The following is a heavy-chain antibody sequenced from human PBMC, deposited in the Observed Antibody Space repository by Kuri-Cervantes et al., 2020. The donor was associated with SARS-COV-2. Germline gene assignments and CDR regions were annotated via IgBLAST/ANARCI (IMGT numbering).Heavy chain of an antibody. CDR1: GFTFSSYS. V-gene: IGHV3-15*01. CDR2: IKSKTDGGTT. CDR3: TTVGLDYYYYGMDV. Sequence: GESLKISCAASGFTFSSYSMNWVRQAPGKGLEWVGRIKSKTDGGTTDYAAPVKGRFTISRDDSKNTLYLQMNSLKTEDTAVYYCTTVGLDYYYYGMDVWGQGTTVTVSS. J-gene: IGHJ6*02.